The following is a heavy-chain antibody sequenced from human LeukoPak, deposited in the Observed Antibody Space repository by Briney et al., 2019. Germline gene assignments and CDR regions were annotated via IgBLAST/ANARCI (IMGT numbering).Heavy chain of an antibody. J-gene: IGHJ4*02. D-gene: IGHD2-2*01. CDR3: ARAAQYQLPVQIVFEYYFDY. Sequence: GGSLRLSCAASGFTFSSYAMSWVRQAPGKGLEWVSYISSSGSTIYYADSVKGRFTISRDNAKNSLYLQMNSLRAEDTAVYYCARAAQYQLPVQIVFEYYFDYWGQGTLVTVSS. V-gene: IGHV3-48*03. CDR2: ISSSGSTI. CDR1: GFTFSSYA.